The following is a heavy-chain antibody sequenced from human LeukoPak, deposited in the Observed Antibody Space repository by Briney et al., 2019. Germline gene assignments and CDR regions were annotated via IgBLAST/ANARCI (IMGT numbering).Heavy chain of an antibody. CDR2: INPNSGGT. CDR1: GYTFTGYY. J-gene: IGHJ4*02. CDR3: ASAVAGMGDYFDY. D-gene: IGHD6-19*01. Sequence: GASVKVSCKASGYTFTGYYMHWVRQAPGQGLEWMGWINPNSGGTSYAQKFQGRVTMTRDTSTSTVYMELSSLRSEDTAVYYCASAVAGMGDYFDYWGQGTLVTVSS. V-gene: IGHV1-2*02.